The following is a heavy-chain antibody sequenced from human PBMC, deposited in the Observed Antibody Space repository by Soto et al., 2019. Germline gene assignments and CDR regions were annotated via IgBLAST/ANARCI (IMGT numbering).Heavy chain of an antibody. CDR2: IWYDGSKK. CDR3: ASRSPALDY. Sequence: QVQLVESGGGVVQPGRSLRLSCAASGFTFSSYGMHWVRQAPGKGLEWVAVIWYDGSKKHYADFVKGRFTISRDNSKNTLYLQMNSLRAEDSAVYYCASRSPALDYWGQGTLVTVSS. J-gene: IGHJ4*02. V-gene: IGHV3-33*01. D-gene: IGHD2-2*01. CDR1: GFTFSSYG.